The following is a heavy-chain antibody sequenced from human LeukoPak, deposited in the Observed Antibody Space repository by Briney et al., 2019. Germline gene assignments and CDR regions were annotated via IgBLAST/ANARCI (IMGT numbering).Heavy chain of an antibody. Sequence: GGSLRLSCAASGFTFDDYAMHWVRQAPGKGLEWVSGISWNSGSIGYADSVKGRFTISRDNAKNSLYLQMNSLRAEDTALYYCAKDISSVVYCYMDVWGKGTTVTVSS. J-gene: IGHJ6*03. CDR2: ISWNSGSI. CDR3: AKDISSVVYCYMDV. CDR1: GFTFDDYA. D-gene: IGHD2-21*01. V-gene: IGHV3-9*01.